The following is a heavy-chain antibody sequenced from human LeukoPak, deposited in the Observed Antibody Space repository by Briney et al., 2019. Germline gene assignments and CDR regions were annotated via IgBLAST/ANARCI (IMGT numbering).Heavy chain of an antibody. Sequence: GGSLRLSCAASGFTFSSYSMNWVRQAPGKGLEWVSSISSSSSYIYYAGSVKGRFTISRDNAKNSLYLQMNSLRAEDTAVYYCARDSPGWYYYDSSGDFDYWGQGTLVTVSS. J-gene: IGHJ4*02. CDR2: ISSSSSYI. CDR1: GFTFSSYS. CDR3: ARDSPGWYYYDSSGDFDY. V-gene: IGHV3-21*01. D-gene: IGHD3-22*01.